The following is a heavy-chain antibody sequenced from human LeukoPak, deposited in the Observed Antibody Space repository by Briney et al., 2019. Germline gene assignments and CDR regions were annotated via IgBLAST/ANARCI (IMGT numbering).Heavy chain of an antibody. D-gene: IGHD6-6*01. V-gene: IGHV3-74*01. CDR3: ARDHSTSSSYFDY. CDR2: INSDGSST. CDR1: GFTFISYW. Sequence: PGGSLRLSCAASGFTFISYWMHWVRQAPGKGLVWVSRINSDGSSTSYADSVKGRFTISRDNAKDTLYLQMNSLRAEDTAVYYCARDHSTSSSYFDYWGQGTLVTVSS. J-gene: IGHJ4*02.